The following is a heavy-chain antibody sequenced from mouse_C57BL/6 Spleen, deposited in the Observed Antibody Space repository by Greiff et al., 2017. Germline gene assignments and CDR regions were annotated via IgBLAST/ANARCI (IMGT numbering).Heavy chain of an antibody. CDR3: ARNYDYYYYAMDY. CDR2: INPSTGGT. CDR1: GYSFTGYY. J-gene: IGHJ4*01. Sequence: EVKLVESGPELVKPGASVKISCKASGYSFTGYYMNWVKQSPEKSLEWIGEINPSTGGTTYNQKFKAKATLTVDKSSSTAYMQLKSLTSEDSAVYYCARNYDYYYYAMDYWGQGTSVTVSS. D-gene: IGHD2-4*01. V-gene: IGHV1-42*01.